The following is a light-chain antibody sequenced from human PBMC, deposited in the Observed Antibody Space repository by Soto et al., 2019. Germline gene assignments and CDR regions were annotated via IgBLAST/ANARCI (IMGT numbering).Light chain of an antibody. CDR3: QSYDSSLSGSKV. V-gene: IGLV1-40*01. Sequence: QSVLTQPPSVSGAPGQRVTISCTWSSSNIGAGYDLHWYQQLLRTAPKLLIYGNSNRPSGVPDRFSGSKSGTSASLAITGLQAEDEADYYCQSYDSSLSGSKVFGTGTKLTVL. J-gene: IGLJ1*01. CDR2: GNS. CDR1: SSNIGAGYD.